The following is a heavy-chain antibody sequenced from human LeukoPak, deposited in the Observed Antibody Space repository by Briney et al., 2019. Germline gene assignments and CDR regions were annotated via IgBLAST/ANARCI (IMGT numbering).Heavy chain of an antibody. Sequence: SETLSLTCTVSGVSISSYYWNWIRQPPGMGLEWIGYIYYSGSTNYNPSLKSRVTISVDTSKNQFSLQLNSVTAADTAVYYCARGILAAAGRIWDYWGQGTLVTVSS. J-gene: IGHJ4*02. V-gene: IGHV4-59*01. D-gene: IGHD6-13*01. CDR2: IYYSGST. CDR1: GVSISSYY. CDR3: ARGILAAAGRIWDY.